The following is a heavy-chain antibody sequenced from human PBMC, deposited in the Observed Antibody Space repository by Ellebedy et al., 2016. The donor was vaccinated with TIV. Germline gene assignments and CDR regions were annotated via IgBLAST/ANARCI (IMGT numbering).Heavy chain of an antibody. Sequence: GESLTISCKVSGYSFPSYWLSWVRQMPGKGLEWMGRIDPSDSYVTYSPSFQGHVTISADKSISTAYLQWSSLKASDTAMYYCARPPNITSVATGYWGQGTLVTVSS. V-gene: IGHV5-10-1*01. D-gene: IGHD1-14*01. CDR1: GYSFPSYW. CDR2: IDPSDSYV. J-gene: IGHJ4*02. CDR3: ARPPNITSVATGY.